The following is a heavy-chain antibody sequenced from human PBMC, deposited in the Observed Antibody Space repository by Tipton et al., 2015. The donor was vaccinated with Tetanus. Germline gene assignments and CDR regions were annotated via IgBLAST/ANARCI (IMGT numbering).Heavy chain of an antibody. D-gene: IGHD2-21*01. V-gene: IGHV1-18*01. CDR2: ISPYNGHR. CDR1: GYSFSSYG. Sequence: QLVQSGAEVKKPGASVKVSCTANGYSFSSYGINWVRQAPGQGLEWVGWISPYNGHRDLAQKFQGRVTMTTDASLGTAYLELRSLRADDADVYYCGRGLKFCFEGGPCYYWGPGIVVDVSS. CDR3: GRGLKFCFEGGPCYY. J-gene: IGHJ4*02.